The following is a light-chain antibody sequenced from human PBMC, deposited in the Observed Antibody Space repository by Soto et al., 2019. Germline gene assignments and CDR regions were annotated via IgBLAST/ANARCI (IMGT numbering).Light chain of an antibody. CDR1: QTVTSD. Sequence: EIVMTQSPAALSVSPGERATLSCRASQTVTSDLAWYQQKPGQAPRLLIYGASTRATGIPVRFSGSGSGTEFTLTISSLQSEDLAVYYCQQYNKWPLTFGQGTKMEIK. V-gene: IGKV3D-15*01. J-gene: IGKJ1*01. CDR3: QQYNKWPLT. CDR2: GAS.